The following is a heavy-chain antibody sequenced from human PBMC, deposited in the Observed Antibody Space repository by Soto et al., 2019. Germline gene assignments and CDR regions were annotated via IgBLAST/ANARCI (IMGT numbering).Heavy chain of an antibody. V-gene: IGHV4-39*01. CDR1: GGSISSSSYY. J-gene: IGHJ6*03. D-gene: IGHD2-2*01. CDR2: IYYSGST. CDR3: ARHPFYCSSTSCYQDYYYYYMDV. Sequence: SETLSLTCTVSGGSISSSSYYWGWIRQPPGKGLEWIGSIYYSGSTYYNPSLKSRVTISVDTSKNQFSLKLSSVTAADTAVYYCARHPFYCSSTSCYQDYYYYYMDVWGKGTTVTVSS.